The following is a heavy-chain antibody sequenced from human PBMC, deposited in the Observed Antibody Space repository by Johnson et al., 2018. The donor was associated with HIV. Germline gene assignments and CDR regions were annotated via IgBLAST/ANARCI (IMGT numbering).Heavy chain of an antibody. V-gene: IGHV3-11*04. CDR1: GFTFSDHY. Sequence: QVQLVESGGGLVKPEGSLRLSCAASGFTFSDHYMSWIRQAPEKGLEWVSYISGSGDTIYYADSVKGRFTISRDSAKNSLYLQMNSLRDEDTAVYFCARGGGWKGSFDIWGQATMVTVSS. CDR2: ISGSGDTI. CDR3: ARGGGWKGSFDI. D-gene: IGHD1-1*01. J-gene: IGHJ3*02.